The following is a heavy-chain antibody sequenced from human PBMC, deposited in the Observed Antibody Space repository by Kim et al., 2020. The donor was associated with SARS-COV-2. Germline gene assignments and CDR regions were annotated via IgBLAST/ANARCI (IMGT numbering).Heavy chain of an antibody. CDR3: AREGNNYGPDFDY. J-gene: IGHJ4*02. V-gene: IGHV4-4*02. CDR1: GGSISSSNW. D-gene: IGHD5-18*01. CDR2: IYHSGST. Sequence: SETQSLTCAVSGGSISSSNWWSWVRQPPGKGLEWIGEIYHSGSTNYNPSLNSRVTISVDKSKNQFSLKLSSVTAADTAVYYCAREGNNYGPDFDYWGKGTLVTVSS.